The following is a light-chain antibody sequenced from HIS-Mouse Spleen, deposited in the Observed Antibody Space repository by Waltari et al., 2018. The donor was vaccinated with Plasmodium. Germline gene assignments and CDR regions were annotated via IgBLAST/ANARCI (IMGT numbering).Light chain of an antibody. CDR3: CSYAGSYTWV. CDR1: SRDVGGYHY. V-gene: IGLV2-11*01. J-gene: IGLJ3*02. CDR2: DVS. Sequence: QSALTQPLSVSVSPGQSVTIACTGTSRDVGGYHYVSWYQQHPGKAPKLMIDDVSQRPSGVPDRFSGSKSGNTASLTISGLQAEDEADYYCCSYAGSYTWVFGGGTKRTVL.